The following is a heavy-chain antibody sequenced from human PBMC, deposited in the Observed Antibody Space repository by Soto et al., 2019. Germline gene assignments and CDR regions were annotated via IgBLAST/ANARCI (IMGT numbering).Heavy chain of an antibody. CDR1: GFTFNTYG. V-gene: IGHV3-33*08. CDR3: ARADCTGAYCYSWPFNYGVDV. J-gene: IGHJ6*02. CDR2: IWYDGSNK. Sequence: QVQLVESGGGVVQPGGSLRLSCTTSGFTFNTYGMHWVRQAPGKGLEWVAIIWYDGSNKYYADSVKGRFIISRDNSRNTRYLQMNSLRAEDTALYYCARADCTGAYCYSWPFNYGVDVWGQGTTVTVS. D-gene: IGHD2-15*01.